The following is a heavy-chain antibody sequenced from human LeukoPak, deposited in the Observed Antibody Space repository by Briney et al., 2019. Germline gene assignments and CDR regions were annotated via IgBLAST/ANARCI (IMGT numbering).Heavy chain of an antibody. CDR1: GYSLSDLS. CDR2: FEPEEGEHGET. Sequence: GASVKVSCRVSGYSLSDLSIHWVRHVPGKGLEWMGGFEPEEGEHGETIFAQKFEDRLTLTEDTSADTAYMELVRLTSEDTAVYYCATDRLEIYALHIWGQGTAVTVSS. CDR3: ATDRLEIYALHI. D-gene: IGHD1-1*01. V-gene: IGHV1-24*01. J-gene: IGHJ3*02.